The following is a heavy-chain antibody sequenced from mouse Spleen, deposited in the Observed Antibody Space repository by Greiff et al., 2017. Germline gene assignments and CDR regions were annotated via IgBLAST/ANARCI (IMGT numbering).Heavy chain of an antibody. D-gene: IGHD1-1*01. J-gene: IGHJ1*01. CDR1: GYAFTNYL. V-gene: IGHV1-54*01. CDR3: ARNYGSPYWYFDV. CDR2: INPGSGGT. Sequence: QVQLKESGAELVRPGTSVKVSCKASGYAFTNYLIEWVKQRPGQGLEWIGVINPGSGGTNYNEKFKGKATLTADKSSSTAYMQLSSLTSEDSAVYFCARNYGSPYWYFDVWGAGTTVTVSS.